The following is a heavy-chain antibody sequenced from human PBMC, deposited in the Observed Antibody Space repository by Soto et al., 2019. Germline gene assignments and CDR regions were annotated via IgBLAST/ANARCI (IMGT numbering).Heavy chain of an antibody. Sequence: SETLSLTCAVYGGSFSGYYWSWIRQPPGKGLEWIGEINHSGSTNYNPSLKSRVNISVDTSKNQFSLKLSSVTAADTDVYYWARLKGAAGYYYYYGMDVWGQGTRVTVSS. CDR1: GGSFSGYY. J-gene: IGHJ6*02. CDR3: ARLKGAAGYYYYYGMDV. D-gene: IGHD6-13*01. V-gene: IGHV4-34*01. CDR2: INHSGST.